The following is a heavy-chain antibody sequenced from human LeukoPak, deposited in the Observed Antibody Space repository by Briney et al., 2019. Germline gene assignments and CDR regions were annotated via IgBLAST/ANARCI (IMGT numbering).Heavy chain of an antibody. CDR2: ITAYNGNT. D-gene: IGHD6-13*01. V-gene: IGHV1-18*01. Sequence: GTSVKVSCKSFGYTFTSYSITWVRHTPGQGLEWMGWITAYNGNTKNAHKLPGRVTMTTDTSTSTDYMELKSLSSEDTAVYFCARAEQQLHWFVNWGQGTLVTVSS. J-gene: IGHJ5*02. CDR1: GYTFTSYS. CDR3: ARAEQQLHWFVN.